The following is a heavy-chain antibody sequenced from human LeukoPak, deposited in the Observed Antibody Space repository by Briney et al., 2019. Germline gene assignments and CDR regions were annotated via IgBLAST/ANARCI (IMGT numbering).Heavy chain of an antibody. V-gene: IGHV3-23*01. CDR3: ALTTVTTSV. CDR2: ISGSGGST. J-gene: IGHJ4*02. CDR1: GFTLSSYA. D-gene: IGHD4-17*01. Sequence: GGSLRLSCAASGFTLSSYAMSWVRPAPGEGLEWVSAISGSGGSTYYADSVKGRFTISRDNSKNTLYLQMNSLRAEDTAVYYCALTTVTTSVWGQGTLVTVSS.